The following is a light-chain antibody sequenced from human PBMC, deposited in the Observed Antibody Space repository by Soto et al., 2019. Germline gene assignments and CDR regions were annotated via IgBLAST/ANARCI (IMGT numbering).Light chain of an antibody. V-gene: IGKV3-11*01. CDR1: QSVNIF. Sequence: PGERATLSCRASQSVNIFLAWYQQKPGQAPRLLIYDASKRATGIPARFSGSGSGTDFTLTISSLETEDFAVYYCQQRKNWSPTFGGGTKVEIK. CDR3: QQRKNWSPT. J-gene: IGKJ4*01. CDR2: DAS.